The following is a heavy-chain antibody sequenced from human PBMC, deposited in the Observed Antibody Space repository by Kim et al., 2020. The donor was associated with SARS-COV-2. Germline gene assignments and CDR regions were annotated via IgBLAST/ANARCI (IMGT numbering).Heavy chain of an antibody. D-gene: IGHD3-22*01. J-gene: IGHJ3*02. V-gene: IGHV4-31*02. Sequence: PSLKSRVNISVDTSKNQFSLKLSSVTAADTAVYYCARARITMIVVDAFDIWGQGTMVTVSS. CDR3: ARARITMIVVDAFDI.